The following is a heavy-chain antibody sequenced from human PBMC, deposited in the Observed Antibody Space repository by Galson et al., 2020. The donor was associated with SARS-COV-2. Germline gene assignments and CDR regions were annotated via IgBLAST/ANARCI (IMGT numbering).Heavy chain of an antibody. J-gene: IGHJ4*02. CDR1: GFTFSNAW. CDR3: TWTTVTLQWDF. V-gene: IGHV3-15*01. D-gene: IGHD4-17*01. Sequence: GESLKISCAASGFTFSNAWMSWVRQAPGQGLEWVGRVKSKTDGGTTDYAAPVKGRFIISRDDSKNTLYLQMDSLKTEDTAVYYCTWTTVTLQWDFCGQGTQVTVAS. CDR2: VKSKTDGGTT.